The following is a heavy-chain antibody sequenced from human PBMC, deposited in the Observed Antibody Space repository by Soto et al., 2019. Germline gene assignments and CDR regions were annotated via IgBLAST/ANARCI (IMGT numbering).Heavy chain of an antibody. D-gene: IGHD3-22*01. V-gene: IGHV3-15*01. J-gene: IGHJ4*02. CDR3: TTGHYYDSSGYYPEF. CDR2: IKSKTDGGTT. Sequence: EVQLVESGGGLVKPGGSLRLSCAASGFTFSNAWMSWVRQAPGKGLEWVGRIKSKTDGGTTDYAAPVKGRFTISRDDSKNTLYLQMNSLKTEDTAVYYCTTGHYYDSSGYYPEFWGQGTLVTVSS. CDR1: GFTFSNAW.